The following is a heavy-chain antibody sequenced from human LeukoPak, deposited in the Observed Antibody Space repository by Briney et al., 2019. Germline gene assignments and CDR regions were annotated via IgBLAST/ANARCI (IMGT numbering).Heavy chain of an antibody. CDR1: GFTPREYA. CDR2: ISGSGTIT. CDR3: AKDPDHYYDTSAYSFDY. J-gene: IGHJ4*02. D-gene: IGHD3-22*01. V-gene: IGHV3-23*01. Sequence: GGSLRLSCSASGFTPREYAMGWVPPTPGKGLEWVSAISGSGTITYSADPVKGRFTISRDNSKNTLYLQMSSLRGDDTAIYYCAKDPDHYYDTSAYSFDYWGQGTLVTVSS.